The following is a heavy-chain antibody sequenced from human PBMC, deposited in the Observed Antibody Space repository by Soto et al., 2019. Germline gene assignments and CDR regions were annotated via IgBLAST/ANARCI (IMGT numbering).Heavy chain of an antibody. CDR3: ARGYDFWTIYQSISCFDP. V-gene: IGHV1-69*02. D-gene: IGHD3-3*01. CDR1: GGTFSSYT. CDR2: IIPILVIA. J-gene: IGHJ5*02. Sequence: QVQLVQSGAEVKKPGSSVTVSCKASGGTFSSYTISWVRQAPGQGLEWMGRIIPILVIANYAHKFQGRVTITADKTTSTAYMELSSLRSEDTAVYYCARGYDFWTIYQSISCFDPWCQGTLVTVSS.